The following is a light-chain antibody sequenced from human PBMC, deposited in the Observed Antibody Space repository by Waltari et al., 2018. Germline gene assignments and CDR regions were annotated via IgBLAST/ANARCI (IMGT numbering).Light chain of an antibody. Sequence: QLVVTQSPSASASLGASVKLTCTLSSGHTSSATAWPQQQSEKGPRFLMRVNHDGGHSKGDGIPDRFSGSSSGAERYLTISSLQSEDEADYYCQTWDTETVVFGGGTKVTVV. J-gene: IGLJ2*01. CDR2: VNHDGGH. V-gene: IGLV4-69*01. CDR1: SGHTSSA. CDR3: QTWDTETVV.